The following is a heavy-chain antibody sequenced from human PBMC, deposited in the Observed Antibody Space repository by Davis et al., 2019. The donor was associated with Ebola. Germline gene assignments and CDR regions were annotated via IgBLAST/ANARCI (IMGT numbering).Heavy chain of an antibody. D-gene: IGHD1-26*01. V-gene: IGHV4-59*01. CDR2: IYYSGSS. CDR3: ARGLVGREVGFDY. Sequence: PSETLSLICTVSGGSISSYYWNWIRQPPGKGLEWIGYIYYSGSSNYNPSLKSRVTMSVDTSKNQFSLKLSSVTAADTAVYYCARGLVGREVGFDYWGQGTLVTVSS. CDR1: GGSISSYY. J-gene: IGHJ4*02.